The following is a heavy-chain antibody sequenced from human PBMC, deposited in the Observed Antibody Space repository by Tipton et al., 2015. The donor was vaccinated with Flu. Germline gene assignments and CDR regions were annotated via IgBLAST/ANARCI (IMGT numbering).Heavy chain of an antibody. CDR1: GGSISSYY. Sequence: TLSLTCTVSGGSISSYYWSWIRQPPGKGLEWIGYIYYSGSTNHNPSLKSRVTISVDTSKNQFSLKLSSVTAADTAVYYCARVYSYGYIRFDYWGQGTLVPVSS. CDR2: IYYSGST. J-gene: IGHJ4*02. V-gene: IGHV4-59*01. D-gene: IGHD5-18*01. CDR3: ARVYSYGYIRFDY.